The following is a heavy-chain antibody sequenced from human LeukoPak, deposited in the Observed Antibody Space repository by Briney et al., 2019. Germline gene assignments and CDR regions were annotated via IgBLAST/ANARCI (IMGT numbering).Heavy chain of an antibody. CDR1: GYSISSGYY. CDR3: ARRKGYFHY. CDR2: IYHSGST. V-gene: IGHV4-38-2*02. J-gene: IGHJ4*02. Sequence: SETLSLTCTVSGYSISSGYYWGWIRQPPGKGLGGVGSIYHSGSTYYNPSLKSRVTISVETSKNQFSLRLSSVTAADTAVYYCARRKGYFHYWGQGTLVTVSS.